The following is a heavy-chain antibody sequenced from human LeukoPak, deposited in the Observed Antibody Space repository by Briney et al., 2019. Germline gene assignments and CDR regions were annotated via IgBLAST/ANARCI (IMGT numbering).Heavy chain of an antibody. D-gene: IGHD3-10*01. J-gene: IGHJ5*02. CDR3: ARDKDDYGSGNHWFDP. CDR2: ISSSGSTI. V-gene: IGHV3-11*01. CDR1: GFTFSDYY. Sequence: GGSLRLSCAASGFTFSDYYMSWIRQAPGKGLEWVSYISSSGSTIYYADSVKGRFAISRDNAKNSLYLQMNSLRAEDTAVYYCARDKDDYGSGNHWFDPWGQGTLVTVSS.